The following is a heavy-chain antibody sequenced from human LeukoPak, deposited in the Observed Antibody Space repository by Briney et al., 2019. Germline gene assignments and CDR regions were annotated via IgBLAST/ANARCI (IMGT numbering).Heavy chain of an antibody. D-gene: IGHD2-2*01. J-gene: IGHJ5*02. V-gene: IGHV1-2*02. CDR2: INPNSGGT. CDR3: ARQYHTPYNWFDP. Sequence: ASMKVSCKASGYTFTGYYMHWVRQAPGQGLEWMGWINPNSGGTNYAQKFQGRVTMTRDTSISTAYMELSRLRSDDTAVYYCARQYHTPYNWFDPWGQGTLVTVSS. CDR1: GYTFTGYY.